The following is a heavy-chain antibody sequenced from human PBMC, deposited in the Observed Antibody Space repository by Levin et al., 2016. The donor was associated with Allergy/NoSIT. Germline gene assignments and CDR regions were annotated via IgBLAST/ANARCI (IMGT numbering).Heavy chain of an antibody. J-gene: IGHJ6*02. V-gene: IGHV3-9*01. CDR1: GFTFDDYA. CDR2: ISWNSGSI. Sequence: SLKISCAASGFTFDDYAMHWVRQAPGKGLEWVSGISWNSGSIGYADSVKGRFTISRDNAKNSLYLQMNSLRAEDTALYYCAKDISQSGIAAAGTNYYYYGMDVWGQGTTVTVSS. CDR3: AKDISQSGIAAAGTNYYYYGMDV. D-gene: IGHD6-13*01.